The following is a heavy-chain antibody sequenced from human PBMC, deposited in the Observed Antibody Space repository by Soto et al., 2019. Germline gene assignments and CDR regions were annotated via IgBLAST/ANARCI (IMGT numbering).Heavy chain of an antibody. CDR3: ARRRGSGRHYNWRDYYYGMDV. D-gene: IGHD1-20*01. CDR1: GDSITSIYH. Sequence: PSETLSLTCAVSGDSITSIYHWAWIRQPPGRGLEWVASIYHSGTTYYNPSLKSRVTISVDTSKNQFSLNLRSVTAADTAVYYCARRRGSGRHYNWRDYYYGMDVWGQGTTVTVSS. CDR2: IYHSGTT. J-gene: IGHJ6*02. V-gene: IGHV4-38-2*01.